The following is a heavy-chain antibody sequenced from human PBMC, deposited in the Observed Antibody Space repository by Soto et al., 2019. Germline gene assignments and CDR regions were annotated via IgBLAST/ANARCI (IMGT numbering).Heavy chain of an antibody. Sequence: PSETLSLTCTVSGGSISSSSYYWGWIRQPPGKGLEWIGSIYYSGSTYYNPSLKSRVTISLDTSKNQFSLKLSSVTAADTAVYYCARLGRPAYDYGDSDAAYYFDYWGQGTLVTVSS. V-gene: IGHV4-39*01. CDR2: IYYSGST. J-gene: IGHJ4*02. CDR1: GGSISSSSYY. D-gene: IGHD4-17*01. CDR3: ARLGRPAYDYGDSDAAYYFDY.